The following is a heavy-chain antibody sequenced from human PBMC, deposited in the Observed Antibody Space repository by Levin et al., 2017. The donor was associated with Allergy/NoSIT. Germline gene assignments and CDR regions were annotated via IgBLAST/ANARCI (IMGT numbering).Heavy chain of an antibody. D-gene: IGHD3-10*01. Sequence: PSETLSLTCAVSGGSISSGGYSWSWIRQPPGKGLEWIGNIYLSGSTYYNPSLKSRVTISVDTSTNQFSLKLRSVTAADTAVYYCARHTALLWFEELVFDSWGQGNLVAVSS. CDR2: IYLSGST. CDR1: GGSISSGGYS. CDR3: ARHTALLWFEELVFDS. V-gene: IGHV4-30-2*03. J-gene: IGHJ4*02.